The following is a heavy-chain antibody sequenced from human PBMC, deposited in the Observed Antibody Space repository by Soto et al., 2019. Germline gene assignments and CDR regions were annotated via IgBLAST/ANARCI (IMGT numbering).Heavy chain of an antibody. CDR3: ASTNTGARIAAGLHYYYYYGMHV. J-gene: IGHJ6*02. V-gene: IGHV3-48*03. D-gene: IGHD6-6*01. CDR1: GFTFSSYE. CDR2: ISSSGSTI. Sequence: GGSLRLSCAASGFTFSSYEMNWVRQAPGKGLEWVSYISSSGSTIYYADSVKGRFTISRDNAKNSLYLQMNSLRAEDTAVYYCASTNTGARIAAGLHYYYYYGMHVWGQGTTVTVYS.